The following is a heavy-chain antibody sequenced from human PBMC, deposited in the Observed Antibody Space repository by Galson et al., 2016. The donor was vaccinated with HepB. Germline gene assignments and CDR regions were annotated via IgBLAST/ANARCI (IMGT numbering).Heavy chain of an antibody. Sequence: SLRLSCAASGFTVSNNYMTWVRQAPGRGLEWVSGIYSGGNTVYANSVRGRFTISRDSSNNTLYLLMNSLRAEDTAVYYCARVSSGWSGSYFDYWGQGTLVTVSS. D-gene: IGHD6-19*01. CDR3: ARVSSGWSGSYFDY. J-gene: IGHJ4*02. CDR1: GFTVSNNY. V-gene: IGHV3-53*01. CDR2: IYSGGNT.